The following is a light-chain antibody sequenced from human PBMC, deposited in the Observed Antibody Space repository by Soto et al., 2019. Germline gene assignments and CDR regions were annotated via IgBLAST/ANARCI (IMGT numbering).Light chain of an antibody. V-gene: IGKV3-20*01. CDR3: QQYGRSPRT. CDR2: GAS. J-gene: IGKJ1*01. Sequence: IVLTQSPGTLSLSPGERATLSCRASQSVSSSYLAWYQQKPGQAPRLLIYGASSRATVNPDRFSGSGSWTDFTLTNSRLEPEDFAVYYCQQYGRSPRTFGRGTKLEIK. CDR1: QSVSSSY.